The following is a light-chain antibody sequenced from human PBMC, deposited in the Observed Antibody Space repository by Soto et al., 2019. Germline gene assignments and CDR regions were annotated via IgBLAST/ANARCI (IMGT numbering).Light chain of an antibody. Sequence: IQMTQSPSSLAASVGDRVTITCHASQDISNYLNWYQQKLGKAPKLLIYDASNLETGVPSRFSGSGSGTDFTFPISNLQPEDIATYYCQQYSNRITFGQGTRLE. J-gene: IGKJ5*01. V-gene: IGKV1-33*01. CDR1: QDISNY. CDR3: QQYSNRIT. CDR2: DAS.